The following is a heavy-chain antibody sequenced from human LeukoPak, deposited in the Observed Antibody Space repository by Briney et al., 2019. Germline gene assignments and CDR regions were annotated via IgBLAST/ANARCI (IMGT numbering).Heavy chain of an antibody. V-gene: IGHV3-21*01. D-gene: IGHD6-13*01. CDR1: GFTFSSYS. Sequence: GSLRLSCAASGFTFSSYSMNWVRQAPGKGLEWVSSISSSSSYIYYADSVKGRFTISRDNAKNSLYLQMNSLRAEDTAVYYCARDQRYISRKTRYYYMDVWGKGTTVTVSS. CDR2: ISSSSSYI. J-gene: IGHJ6*03. CDR3: ARDQRYISRKTRYYYMDV.